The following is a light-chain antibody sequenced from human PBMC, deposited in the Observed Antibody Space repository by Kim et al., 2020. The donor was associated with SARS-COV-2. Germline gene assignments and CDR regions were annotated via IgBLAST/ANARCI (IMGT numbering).Light chain of an antibody. Sequence: TPGERANVTCRDRQTGRKYLSWNKKKSGQTTRLHSYDACNRATGMPARCSGRGSGTDFTLTSSRVEPEEFAVYYSQQNRSRPRSTFGPGSRVDIK. J-gene: IGKJ3*01. CDR2: DAC. CDR1: QTGRKY. CDR3: QQNRSRPRST. V-gene: IGKV3-11*01.